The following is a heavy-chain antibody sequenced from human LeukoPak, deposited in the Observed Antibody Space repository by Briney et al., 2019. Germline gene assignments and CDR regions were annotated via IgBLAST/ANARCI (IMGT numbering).Heavy chain of an antibody. CDR2: IYYSGST. V-gene: IGHV4-31*03. CDR3: ARDFRAYCSSTSCATYYYYYGMDA. CDR1: GGSISSGGYY. J-gene: IGHJ6*02. Sequence: SETLSLTCTVSGGSISSGGYYWSWIRQHPGKGLEWIGYIYYSGSTYYNPSLKSRVTISVDTSKNQFSLKLSSVTAADTAVYYCARDFRAYCSSTSCATYYYYYGMDAWGQGTTVTVSS. D-gene: IGHD2-2*01.